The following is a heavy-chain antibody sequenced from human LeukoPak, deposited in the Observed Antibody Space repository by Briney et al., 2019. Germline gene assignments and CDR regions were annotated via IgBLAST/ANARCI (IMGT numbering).Heavy chain of an antibody. D-gene: IGHD2-2*03. V-gene: IGHV1-69*04. CDR2: IIPILGIA. Sequence: SVKVSCKASGGTFSSYAISWVRQAPGQGLEWMGRIIPILGIANYAQKFQGRVTITADKSTRTAYMELSSLRSEDTAVYYCARDRWIVAIVVVPAAIDYYYGMDVWGQGTTVTVSS. CDR3: ARDRWIVAIVVVPAAIDYYYGMDV. J-gene: IGHJ6*02. CDR1: GGTFSSYA.